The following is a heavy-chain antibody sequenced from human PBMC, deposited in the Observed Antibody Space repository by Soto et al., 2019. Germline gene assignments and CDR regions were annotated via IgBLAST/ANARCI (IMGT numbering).Heavy chain of an antibody. Sequence: SETLSLTCAVYGGSFSAYYWSWIRKAPGKGREWIGAIRLGGSTNHNPSLESRVRISVDTSNKPFSLTLSSVTAADTAVYYCARGSGVGRSLEWLPRHYFDYWGQGIPVTVSS. CDR3: ARGSGVGRSLEWLPRHYFDY. CDR1: GGSFSAYY. J-gene: IGHJ4*02. CDR2: IRLGGST. V-gene: IGHV4-34*01. D-gene: IGHD3-3*01.